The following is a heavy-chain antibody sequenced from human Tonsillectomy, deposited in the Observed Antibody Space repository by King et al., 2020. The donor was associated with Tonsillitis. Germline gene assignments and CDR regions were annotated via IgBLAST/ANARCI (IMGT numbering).Heavy chain of an antibody. J-gene: IGHJ4*02. CDR2: LSYDGINK. Sequence: VQLVESGGGVVQPGRSLKLSCAASGFTFSSYGMHWVRQAPGKGLEWVAFLSYDGINKYYADSVKGRFTISRENSKNTLYLQMNSLRAEDTAVYYCARDPSSGWYFDFWGQGTLVTVSS. D-gene: IGHD6-19*01. CDR1: GFTFSSYG. V-gene: IGHV3-33*05. CDR3: ARDPSSGWYFDF.